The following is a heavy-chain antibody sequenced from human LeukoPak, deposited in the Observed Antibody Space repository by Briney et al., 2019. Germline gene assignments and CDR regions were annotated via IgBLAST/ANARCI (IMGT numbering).Heavy chain of an antibody. CDR1: GYSFTSYW. CDR3: ARLSPSYDSSGLPFDY. Sequence: GESLKISCKGSGYSFTSYWIGWVRQMPGKGLEWMGIIYPGDPDTRYSPSFQGQVTISADKSISTAYLQWSSLKASDTAMYYCARLSPSYDSSGLPFDYWGQGTLVTVSS. CDR2: IYPGDPDT. V-gene: IGHV5-51*01. D-gene: IGHD3-22*01. J-gene: IGHJ4*02.